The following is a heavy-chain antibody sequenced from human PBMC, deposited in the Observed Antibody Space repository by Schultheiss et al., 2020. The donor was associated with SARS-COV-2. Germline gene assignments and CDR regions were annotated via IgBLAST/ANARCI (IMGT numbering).Heavy chain of an antibody. CDR2: ISGIGGST. J-gene: IGHJ4*02. CDR3: AKKGSSGWYGKYYFDY. D-gene: IGHD6-19*01. V-gene: IGHV3-23*01. Sequence: GGSLRLSCAASGFTFSSYAMSWVRQAPGKGLEWVSAISGIGGSTYYADSVKGRFTISRDNSKNTLYLQMNSLRAEDTAVYYCAKKGSSGWYGKYYFDYWGQGTLVTVSS. CDR1: GFTFSSYA.